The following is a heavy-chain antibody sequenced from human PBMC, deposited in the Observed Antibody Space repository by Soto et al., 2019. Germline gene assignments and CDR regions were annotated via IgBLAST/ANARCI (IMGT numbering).Heavy chain of an antibody. Sequence: ASETLSLTCTVSGGSITSGGYYWGWFRQHPGKGLEWIGHIYYSGSTSYNPSLKSRVSMSADTSKNQFSMKLSSVTAADTAVYYCARHMTVPGTRGFDYWGQGILVT. CDR3: ARHMTVPGTRGFDY. CDR1: GGSITSGGYY. J-gene: IGHJ4*02. V-gene: IGHV4-31*03. CDR2: IYYSGST. D-gene: IGHD6-19*01.